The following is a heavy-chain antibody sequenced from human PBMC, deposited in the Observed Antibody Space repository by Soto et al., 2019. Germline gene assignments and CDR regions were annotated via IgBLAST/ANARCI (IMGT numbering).Heavy chain of an antibody. Sequence: SETLSLTCTFSGGSISSYYWSWIRQSPGKGLEWIGYIYYSGSTNYNPSLKSRVTISVDTSKNQFSLKLSSVTAADAAVYYCARHGEHSSSWYFDYWGQGTLVTVSS. CDR1: GGSISSYY. J-gene: IGHJ4*02. CDR2: IYYSGST. D-gene: IGHD6-13*01. CDR3: ARHGEHSSSWYFDY. V-gene: IGHV4-59*08.